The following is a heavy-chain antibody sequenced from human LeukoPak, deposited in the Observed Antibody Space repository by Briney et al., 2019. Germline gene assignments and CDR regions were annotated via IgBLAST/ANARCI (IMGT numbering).Heavy chain of an antibody. CDR3: TILGAYCGGDCYSSFSDAFDI. CDR1: GFTFSGSA. Sequence: GGSLRLSCAASGFTFSGSAMHWVSQAYGKGMEWVGRIRSKANSYATAYAASVKGRFTIPRDDSKSTAYLQMNSLKTEDTALYYCTILGAYCGGDCYSSFSDAFDIWGQGTMVTVSS. J-gene: IGHJ3*02. D-gene: IGHD2-21*02. V-gene: IGHV3-73*01. CDR2: IRSKANSYAT.